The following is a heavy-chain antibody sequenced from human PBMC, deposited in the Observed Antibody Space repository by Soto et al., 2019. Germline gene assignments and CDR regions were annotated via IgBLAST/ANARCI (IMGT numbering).Heavy chain of an antibody. CDR1: GFAFNNYG. CDR3: AREGSIIIPAVSDF. J-gene: IGHJ4*02. CDR2: ISKSDYT. D-gene: IGHD2-2*01. V-gene: IGHV3-21*01. Sequence: GSLRLSCTVSGFAFNNYGINWVRQAPGKGLEWVSSISKSDYTYYSDSVTGRFTISRDNAKNSVSLQMNTLRVEDTAVYYCAREGSIIIPAVSDFWGQGTLVTVSS.